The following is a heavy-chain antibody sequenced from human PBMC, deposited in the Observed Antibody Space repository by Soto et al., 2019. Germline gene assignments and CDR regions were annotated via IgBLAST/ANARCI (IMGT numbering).Heavy chain of an antibody. CDR1: GFTFSDHY. V-gene: IGHV3-11*01. CDR2: ISSSGDII. CDR3: ARDLGYYDSSGYFDY. J-gene: IGHJ4*02. D-gene: IGHD3-22*01. Sequence: VGSVRLSCAASGFTFSDHYMSWIRQAPGKGLEWVSYISSSGDIIYYADSVKGRFTISRDNAKNSLYLQMNSLRAEDTAVYYCARDLGYYDSSGYFDYWGQGTLVTVSS.